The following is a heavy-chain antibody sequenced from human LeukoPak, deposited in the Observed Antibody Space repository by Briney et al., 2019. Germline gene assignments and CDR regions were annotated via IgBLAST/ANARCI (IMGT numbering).Heavy chain of an antibody. D-gene: IGHD1-26*01. CDR1: GFTVSSNY. V-gene: IGHV3-66*02. J-gene: IGHJ4*02. Sequence: GGSLRLSRAASGFTVSSNYMSWVRQAPGKGLEWVSVIYSGGSTYYADSVKGRFTISRDNSKNTLYLQMNSLRAEDTAVYYCAREYSGSSYYFDYWGQGTLVTVSS. CDR2: IYSGGST. CDR3: AREYSGSSYYFDY.